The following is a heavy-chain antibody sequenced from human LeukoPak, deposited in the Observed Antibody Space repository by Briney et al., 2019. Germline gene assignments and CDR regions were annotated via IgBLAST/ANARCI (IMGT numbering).Heavy chain of an antibody. CDR1: GGTFSSYA. V-gene: IGHV1-69*04. J-gene: IGHJ6*03. CDR3: ARGGLTVDFWSGYSLVPDYYYMDV. D-gene: IGHD3-3*01. Sequence: SVKVSCKASGGTFSSYAISWVRQAPGQGLEWMGRIIPILGIANYAQKFQGRVTITADKSTSTAYMELSSLRSEDTAVYYCARGGLTVDFWSGYSLVPDYYYMDVWGKGTTVTVSS. CDR2: IIPILGIA.